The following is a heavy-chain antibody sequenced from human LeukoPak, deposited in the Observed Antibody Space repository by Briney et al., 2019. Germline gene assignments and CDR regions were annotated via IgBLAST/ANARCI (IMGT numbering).Heavy chain of an antibody. CDR3: ARTEYYYDSSGYYSGQPFPFDY. CDR2: ISSSGSTI. D-gene: IGHD3-22*01. V-gene: IGHV3-48*03. J-gene: IGHJ4*02. Sequence: SGGSLRLSCAASGFTFSSYEMNWVRQAPGKGLEWVSYISSSGSTIYYADSLKGRFTISRDNAKNSLYLQMNSLRAEDTAVYYCARTEYYYDSSGYYSGQPFPFDYWGQGTLVTVSS. CDR1: GFTFSSYE.